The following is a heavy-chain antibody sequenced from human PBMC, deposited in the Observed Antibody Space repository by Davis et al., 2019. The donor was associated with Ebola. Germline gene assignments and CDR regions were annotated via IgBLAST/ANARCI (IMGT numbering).Heavy chain of an antibody. CDR3: AREGIAAALDY. CDR1: GFTFSSYA. Sequence: GESLKIPCAASGFTFSSYAMHWVRQAPGKGLEWVAVISYDGSNKYYADSVKGRFTISRDNSKNTLYLQMNSLRAEDTAVYYCAREGIAAALDYWGQGTLVTVSS. V-gene: IGHV3-30-3*01. CDR2: ISYDGSNK. D-gene: IGHD6-13*01. J-gene: IGHJ4*02.